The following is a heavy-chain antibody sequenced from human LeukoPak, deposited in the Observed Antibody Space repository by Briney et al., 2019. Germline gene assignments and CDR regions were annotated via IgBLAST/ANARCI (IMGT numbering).Heavy chain of an antibody. CDR2: ISHDGSNI. J-gene: IGHJ3*01. D-gene: IGHD3-10*01. CDR1: GFTFSDHG. Sequence: GGSLRLSCEVSGFTFSDHGMYWVRQAPGKGLEWVAVISHDGSNIYYGDSVKGRFTISRDNSKNTLYLQMNSLRAEDTAVYYCAKGKWGNYYPHDAFDVWGQGIMVTVSS. V-gene: IGHV3-30*18. CDR3: AKGKWGNYYPHDAFDV.